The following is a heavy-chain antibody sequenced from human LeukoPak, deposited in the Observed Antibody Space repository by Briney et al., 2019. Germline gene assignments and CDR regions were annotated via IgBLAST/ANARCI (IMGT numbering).Heavy chain of an antibody. CDR1: GGSFSGYY. CDR3: ASFIYPGYYGMDV. D-gene: IGHD5/OR15-5a*01. J-gene: IGHJ6*02. V-gene: IGHV4-34*01. Sequence: SETLSLTCAVYGGSFSGYYWSWIRQPPGKGLEWIGEINHSGSTNYNPSLKSRVTISVDTSKNQFSLKLSSVTAADTAVYYCASFIYPGYYGMDVWGQGTTVTVSS. CDR2: INHSGST.